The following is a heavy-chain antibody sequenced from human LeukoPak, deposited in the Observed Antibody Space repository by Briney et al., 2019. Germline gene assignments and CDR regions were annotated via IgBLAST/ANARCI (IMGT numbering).Heavy chain of an antibody. J-gene: IGHJ4*02. Sequence: ASVKVSCKAPGGTFSSYAISWVRQAPGQGLEWMGGIIPIFGTANYAQKFQGRVTITADKSTSTAYTELSSLRSEDTAVYYCARDGPTYSYCSGGSCYPDWGQGTLVTVSS. V-gene: IGHV1-69*06. CDR2: IIPIFGTA. CDR1: GGTFSSYA. D-gene: IGHD2-15*01. CDR3: ARDGPTYSYCSGGSCYPD.